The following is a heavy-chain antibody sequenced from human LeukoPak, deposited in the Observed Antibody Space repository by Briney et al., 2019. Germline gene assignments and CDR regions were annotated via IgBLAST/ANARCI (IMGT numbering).Heavy chain of an antibody. V-gene: IGHV3-30-3*01. CDR3: ARGAPKGHYYDSSGY. J-gene: IGHJ4*02. CDR2: ISYDGSNK. D-gene: IGHD3-22*01. CDR1: GFTFSSYA. Sequence: PGRSLRLSCAASGFTFSSYAMHWVRQAPGKGLEWVAVISYDGSNKYYADSVKGRFTISRDNSKNTLYLQMSSLRAEDTAVYYCARGAPKGHYYDSSGYWGQGTLVTVSS.